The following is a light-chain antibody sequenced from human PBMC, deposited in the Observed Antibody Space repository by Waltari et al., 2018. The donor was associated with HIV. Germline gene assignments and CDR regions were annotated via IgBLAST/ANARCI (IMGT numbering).Light chain of an antibody. CDR3: CSYAGSFTFWV. CDR2: DVT. Sequence: QSALTQPRSVSGSPGQSVTISCTGTSNDVGYYNYVSWYQQHPDKAPKLIIFDVTERPSGAPDRFPGSKSGNTASLTISGLQPEDEADYYCCSYAGSFTFWVFGGGTTLTVL. J-gene: IGLJ3*02. V-gene: IGLV2-11*01. CDR1: SNDVGYYNY.